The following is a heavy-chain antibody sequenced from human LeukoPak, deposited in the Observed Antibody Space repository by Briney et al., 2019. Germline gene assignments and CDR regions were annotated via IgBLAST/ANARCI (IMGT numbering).Heavy chain of an antibody. CDR1: GFTFSSYG. CDR2: ISYDGSNK. Sequence: PGGSLRLSCAASGFTFSSYGMHWVRQAPGKGLEWVAVISYDGSNKYYADSVKGRFTISRDNSKNTLYLQMNSLRAEDTAVYYCAKVFGRYFDNYGMDVRGQGTTVTVSS. CDR3: AKVFGRYFDNYGMDV. J-gene: IGHJ6*02. D-gene: IGHD3-9*01. V-gene: IGHV3-30*18.